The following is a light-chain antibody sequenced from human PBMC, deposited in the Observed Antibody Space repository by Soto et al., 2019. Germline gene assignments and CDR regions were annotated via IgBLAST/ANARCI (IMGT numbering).Light chain of an antibody. CDR2: KVS. J-gene: IGKJ1*01. CDR1: QTISSW. V-gene: IGKV1-5*03. CDR3: QHYSSYSEA. Sequence: DIQMTQSPSTLSGSVGDRVTITCRASQTISSWLAWYLQKPGKAPKLLIYKVSTLKSGVPSRFSGSGSGTEFTLTISSLQPDDFATYYCQHYSSYSEAFGQGTKVELK.